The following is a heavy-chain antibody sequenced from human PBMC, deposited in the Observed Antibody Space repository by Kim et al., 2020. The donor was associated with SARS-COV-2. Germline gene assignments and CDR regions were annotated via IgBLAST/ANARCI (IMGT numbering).Heavy chain of an antibody. D-gene: IGHD4-17*01. Sequence: SETLSLTCTVSGGSISSGSYYWSWIRQPAGKGLEWIGRIYTSGSTNYNPSLKSRVTISVDTSKNQFSLKLSSVTAADTAVYYCARETLGLPGPYYFDYWGQGTLVTVSS. V-gene: IGHV4-61*02. J-gene: IGHJ4*02. CDR1: GGSISSGSYY. CDR2: IYTSGST. CDR3: ARETLGLPGPYYFDY.